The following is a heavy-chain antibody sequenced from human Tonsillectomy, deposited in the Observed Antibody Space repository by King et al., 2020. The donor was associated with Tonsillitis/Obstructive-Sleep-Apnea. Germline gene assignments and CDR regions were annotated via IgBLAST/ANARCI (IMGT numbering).Heavy chain of an antibody. V-gene: IGHV1-18*01. Sequence: QLVQSGAEVKKPGASVKVSCKASGYTFINYGVSWVRQAPGQGLEWMGWISGENDNTKYAEKFQGRVTMTADASTSTAYMELRSLRAEDTAVYYCARDGNYYGSGIFGDAFDIWGPGTMVTVSS. CDR1: GYTFINYG. D-gene: IGHD3-10*01. CDR2: ISGENDNT. J-gene: IGHJ3*02. CDR3: ARDGNYYGSGIFGDAFDI.